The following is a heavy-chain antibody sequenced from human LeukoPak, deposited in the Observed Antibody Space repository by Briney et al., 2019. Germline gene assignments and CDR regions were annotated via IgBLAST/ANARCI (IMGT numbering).Heavy chain of an antibody. D-gene: IGHD2-15*01. CDR1: GYTFTSYG. V-gene: IGHV1-18*01. CDR2: ISGYNDNT. CDR3: ARVGYCSGGSCSMDV. Sequence: ASVKVSCKASGYTFTSYGISWVRQAPGQGLEWMGWISGYNDNTNYAQKVQGRVTMTTDTSTSTAYMELRSRRSDDTAVYYCARVGYCSGGSCSMDVWGKGTTVTVSS. J-gene: IGHJ6*03.